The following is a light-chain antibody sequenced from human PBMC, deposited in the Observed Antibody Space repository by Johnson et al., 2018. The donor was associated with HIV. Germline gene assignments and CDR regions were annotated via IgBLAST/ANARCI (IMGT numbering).Light chain of an antibody. Sequence: QSVLTQSPSVSAAPGQKVTISCSGSSSNIGNKYVSWYQQLPGTAPKLLIYENSKRPSGIPDRFSGSKSGTSATLGITGLQTGDEADYYCGTWATSLSAGGFFVPGPKVTVL. CDR1: SSNIGNKY. V-gene: IGLV1-51*02. CDR3: GTWATSLSAGGF. J-gene: IGLJ1*01. CDR2: ENS.